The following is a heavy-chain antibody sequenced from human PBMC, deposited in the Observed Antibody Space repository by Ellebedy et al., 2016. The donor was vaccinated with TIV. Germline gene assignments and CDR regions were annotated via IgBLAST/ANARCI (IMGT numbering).Heavy chain of an antibody. V-gene: IGHV3-7*01. CDR3: ATDGSYGDYRSPAHAFEF. CDR1: GFTFSSYW. Sequence: GGSLRLSCAAPGFTFSSYWMSWVRQTPGKGLEWVANINQDGSEKYYVDSERGRFTISRDNAKNSLYLQMNSLGADDSAVYYCATDGSYGDYRSPAHAFEFWGQGTMVTVSS. CDR2: INQDGSEK. J-gene: IGHJ3*01. D-gene: IGHD4-17*01.